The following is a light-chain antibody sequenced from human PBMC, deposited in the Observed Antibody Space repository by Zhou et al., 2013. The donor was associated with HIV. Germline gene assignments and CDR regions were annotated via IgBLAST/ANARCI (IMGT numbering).Light chain of an antibody. CDR3: QQTYSVPLT. CDR2: HAS. CDR1: LNIRKS. Sequence: DIQMTQSPASLSASVGDRVTITCRASLNIRKSLNWYQHRPGKTPKLLIFHASDLQSGVPRRFNGTGSGTEFILTIDTLQREDLATYFCQQTYSVPLTFGGGTKVEIK. V-gene: IGKV1-39*01. J-gene: IGKJ4*01.